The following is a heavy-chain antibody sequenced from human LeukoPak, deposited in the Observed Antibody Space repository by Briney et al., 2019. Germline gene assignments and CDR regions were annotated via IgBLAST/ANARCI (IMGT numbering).Heavy chain of an antibody. J-gene: IGHJ5*02. Sequence: SQTLSLTCTVSGGSLSSGGYYWSWIRQPPGKGLEWIGYIYYSGSTYYNPSLKSRVTISVDTSKNQFSLKLSSVTAADTAVYYCARTYYDFWSGRFDPWGQGTLVTVSS. CDR1: GGSLSSGGYY. CDR2: IYYSGST. CDR3: ARTYYDFWSGRFDP. D-gene: IGHD3-3*01. V-gene: IGHV4-30-4*01.